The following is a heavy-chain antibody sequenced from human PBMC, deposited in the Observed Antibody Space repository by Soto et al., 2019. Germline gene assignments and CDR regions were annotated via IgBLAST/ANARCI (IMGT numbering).Heavy chain of an antibody. CDR2: ISGSGGST. V-gene: IGHV3-23*01. D-gene: IGHD3-9*01. CDR3: AKDYDILTGYPDY. J-gene: IGHJ4*02. CDR1: GFTFSSYA. Sequence: EVQLLESGGDLIQPGGSLRLSCVASGFTFSSYAMSWVRQAPGKGLEWVSAISGSGGSTYYADSVKGRFTISRDNSKNTLYLQMNSLRAEDTAVYYCAKDYDILTGYPDYWGQGTLVTVSS.